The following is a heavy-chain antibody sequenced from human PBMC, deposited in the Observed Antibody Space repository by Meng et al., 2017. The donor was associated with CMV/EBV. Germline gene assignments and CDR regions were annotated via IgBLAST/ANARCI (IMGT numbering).Heavy chain of an antibody. CDR3: ARDCRYCSSTSCYQPPYYYYYGMDV. CDR1: GYTFTSYY. J-gene: IGHJ6*02. CDR2: INPSGGST. Sequence: ASVKVSCKASGYTFTSYYMHWVRQAPGQGLEWMGIINPSGGSTSYAQKFQGRVTMTRDTSTSTVYMELSSLRSEDTAVYYCARDCRYCSSTSCYQPPYYYYYGMDVWGQGTTVTVSS. D-gene: IGHD2-2*01. V-gene: IGHV1-46*01.